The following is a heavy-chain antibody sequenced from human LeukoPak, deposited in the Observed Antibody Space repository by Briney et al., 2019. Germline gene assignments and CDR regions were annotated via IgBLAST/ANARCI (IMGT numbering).Heavy chain of an antibody. CDR2: INPNSGVT. J-gene: IGHJ4*02. CDR1: GYTFTGYY. V-gene: IGHV1-2*02. D-gene: IGHD5-18*01. CDR3: ARGTGEGYTYGRYYFDY. Sequence: ASMKVSCKASGYTFTGYYMHWARQAPGQGLEWMGWINPNSGVTDYAQNFQGRVTMTRDTSISTAYVELSRLRSDDTAVYYCARGTGEGYTYGRYYFDYWGQGTLVTVSS.